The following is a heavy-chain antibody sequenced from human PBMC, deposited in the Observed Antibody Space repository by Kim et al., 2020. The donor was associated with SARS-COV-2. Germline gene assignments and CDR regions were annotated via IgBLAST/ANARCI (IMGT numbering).Heavy chain of an antibody. V-gene: IGHV3-7*01. CDR1: GFTFSSYW. CDR3: AGGGRYSSSWYDWFKDYYYGMDV. J-gene: IGHJ6*02. D-gene: IGHD6-13*01. CDR2: IKQDGSEK. Sequence: GGSLRLSCAASGFTFSSYWMSWVRQAPGKGLEWVANIKQDGSEKYYVDSVKGRFTISRDNAKNSLYLQMNSLRAEDPAVYYCAGGGRYSSSWYDWFKDYYYGMDVWGQGTTVTVSS.